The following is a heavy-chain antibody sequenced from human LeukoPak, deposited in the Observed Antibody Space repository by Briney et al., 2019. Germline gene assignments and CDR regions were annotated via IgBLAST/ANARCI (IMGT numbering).Heavy chain of an antibody. D-gene: IGHD5-12*01. CDR3: ARARGYRGYELLFPFDY. V-gene: IGHV4-31*03. CDR1: GCSFISGDNH. CDR2: IYYGGTT. Sequence: SDTLSLTCTVSGCSFISGDNHWGWQPQHPGMGRVGIVNIYYGGTTYYKPSLKSRVTISVDTSKNQFSLKLSSVTAADTAVYYCARARGYRGYELLFPFDYWGQGTLVTVSS. J-gene: IGHJ4*02.